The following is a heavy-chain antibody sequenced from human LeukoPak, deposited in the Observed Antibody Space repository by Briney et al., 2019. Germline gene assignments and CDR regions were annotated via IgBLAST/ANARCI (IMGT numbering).Heavy chain of an antibody. CDR2: IYHSGST. D-gene: IGHD2-15*01. Sequence: SETLSLTCAVSGGSISSSNWWSWVRQPPGKGLEWIGEIYHSGSTNYYPSLKSRVTILLDKSKNQFSLKLSSVTAADTAVYYCERDLGYCSGGRCDDSWGQGTLVTVSS. J-gene: IGHJ4*02. V-gene: IGHV4-4*02. CDR3: ERDLGYCSGGRCDDS. CDR1: GGSISSSNW.